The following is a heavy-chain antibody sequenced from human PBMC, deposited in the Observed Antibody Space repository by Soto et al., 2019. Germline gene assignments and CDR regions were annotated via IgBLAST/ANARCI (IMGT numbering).Heavy chain of an antibody. CDR2: ISWDGEK. D-gene: IGHD1-1*01. V-gene: IGHV2-5*02. Sequence: SGPTLVNPTQTLTLTCTFSGFSLNTRGVGVGWIRQPPGKALEWLALISWDGEKRYSPSLKSRLTITKDTSENQVVLTMTNMDPVDTATYYCAHIRKGWNPPPLYLDVWGQGTTVTVSS. CDR3: AHIRKGWNPPPLYLDV. J-gene: IGHJ6*02. CDR1: GFSLNTRGVG.